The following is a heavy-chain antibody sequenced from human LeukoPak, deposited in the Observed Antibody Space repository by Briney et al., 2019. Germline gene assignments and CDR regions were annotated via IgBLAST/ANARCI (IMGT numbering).Heavy chain of an antibody. CDR1: GGSISSSSYY. J-gene: IGHJ6*03. Sequence: PSETLSLTCTVSGGSISSSSYYWGWIRQPPGKGLEWIGSIYYSGSTYYNPSLKSRVTISVDTSKNQFSLKLSSVTAADTAVYYCARGSYYDSSGYPYYYYYYMDVWGKGTTVTVSS. CDR3: ARGSYYDSSGYPYYYYYYMDV. D-gene: IGHD3-22*01. V-gene: IGHV4-39*07. CDR2: IYYSGST.